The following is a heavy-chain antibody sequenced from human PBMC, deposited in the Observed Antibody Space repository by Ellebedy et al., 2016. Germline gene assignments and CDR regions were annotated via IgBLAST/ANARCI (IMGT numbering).Heavy chain of an antibody. V-gene: IGHV4-4*07. CDR1: GGSISGYY. D-gene: IGHD2-21*01. CDR2: VYTSGST. CDR3: ARDHGDSISGGYYYYYMDV. Sequence: SETLSLXXTVSGGSISGYYWSWIRQHAGKGLEWIGRVYTSGSTNFNPSLKTRVTMSVDTSKNQFSLKLSSVTAADTAVYYCARDHGDSISGGYYYYYMDVWGKGTTVTVSS. J-gene: IGHJ6*03.